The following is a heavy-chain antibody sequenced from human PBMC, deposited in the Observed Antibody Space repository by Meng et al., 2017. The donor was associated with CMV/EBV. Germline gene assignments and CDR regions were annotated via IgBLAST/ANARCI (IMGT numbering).Heavy chain of an antibody. CDR1: GFTFSSYS. CDR3: ARTKQLVRFDY. CDR2: ISSSSSYI. Sequence: GESLKISCAASGFTFSSYSMNWVRQAPGKGLEWVSSISSSSSYIYYADSVKGRFTISRDSAKNSLYLQMNSLRAEDTAVYYCARTKQLVRFDYWGQGTLVTVSS. D-gene: IGHD6-13*01. J-gene: IGHJ4*02. V-gene: IGHV3-21*01.